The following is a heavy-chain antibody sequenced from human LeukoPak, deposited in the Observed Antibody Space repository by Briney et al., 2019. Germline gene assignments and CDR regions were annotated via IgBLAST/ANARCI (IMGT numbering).Heavy chain of an antibody. CDR1: GFPFSSYG. D-gene: IGHD3-10*01. CDR3: AKDFNYYGSGSYWRGLDY. J-gene: IGHJ4*02. V-gene: IGHV3-30*02. CDR2: IRYDGSNK. Sequence: GGSLRLSCAASGFPFSSYGMHWVRQAPGKGLEWVAFIRYDGSNKYYADSVKGRFTISRDNSKNTLYLQMNSLRAEDTAVYYCAKDFNYYGSGSYWRGLDYWGQGTLVTVSS.